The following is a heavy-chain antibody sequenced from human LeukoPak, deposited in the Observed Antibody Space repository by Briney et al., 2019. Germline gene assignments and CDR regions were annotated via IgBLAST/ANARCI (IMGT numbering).Heavy chain of an antibody. Sequence: SETLSLTCGVSGYSFSSCDYWGWTRQSPGKGLEGNGSRCHTGATYYNPSLKNRVILSVDKSKNQFSLKLNSVTAADTAVYYCARPLDYCGTSRCYGDDDFDIWGQGTMVTVSS. J-gene: IGHJ3*02. CDR3: ARPLDYCGTSRCYGDDDFDI. CDR1: GYSFSSCDY. D-gene: IGHD4-23*01. V-gene: IGHV4-38-2*01. CDR2: RCHTGAT.